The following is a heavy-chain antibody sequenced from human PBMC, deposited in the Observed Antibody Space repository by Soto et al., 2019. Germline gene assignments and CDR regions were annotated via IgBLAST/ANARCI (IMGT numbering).Heavy chain of an antibody. J-gene: IGHJ6*02. CDR1: GFTFSSYS. CDR3: AREYTAWPLAYGLDV. V-gene: IGHV3-48*02. CDR2: ISSSSTI. Sequence: GGSLRLSCAASGFTFSSYSMNWVRQAPGKGLEWVSYISSSSTIYYADSVKGRFTISRDNAKNSLYLQMNSLRDEDTAVYYCAREYTAWPLAYGLDVWGQGTTVTVSS. D-gene: IGHD2-2*02.